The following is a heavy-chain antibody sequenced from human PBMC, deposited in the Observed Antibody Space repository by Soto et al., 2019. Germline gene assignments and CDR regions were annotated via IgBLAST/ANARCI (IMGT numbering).Heavy chain of an antibody. J-gene: IGHJ4*02. D-gene: IGHD3-22*01. Sequence: PSETLSLTCTVSGGSISSSSYYWGWIRQPPGKGLEWIGSIYYSGSTYYNPSLKSRVTISVDTSKNQFSLKLSSVTAADTAVYYCARLIGSSGYYYTSHFDYWGQGTLVTVSS. CDR1: GGSISSSSYY. CDR2: IYYSGST. V-gene: IGHV4-39*01. CDR3: ARLIGSSGYYYTSHFDY.